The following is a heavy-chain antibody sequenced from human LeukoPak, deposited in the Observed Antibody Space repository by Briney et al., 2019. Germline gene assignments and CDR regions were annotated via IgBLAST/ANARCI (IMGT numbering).Heavy chain of an antibody. Sequence: PSETLSLTCTVSGGSISSYYWSWIRQPPGKGRERIGYIYHSGSTNYNPSLKSRVTISADTSKNQFSLNLTSVTAADTAVYYCARHVGEAHFDYWGQGTLVTVSS. J-gene: IGHJ4*02. V-gene: IGHV4-59*08. CDR3: ARHVGEAHFDY. D-gene: IGHD3-16*01. CDR2: IYHSGST. CDR1: GGSISSYY.